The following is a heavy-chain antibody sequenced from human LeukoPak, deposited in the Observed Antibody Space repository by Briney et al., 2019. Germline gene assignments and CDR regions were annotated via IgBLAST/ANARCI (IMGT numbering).Heavy chain of an antibody. Sequence: SETLSLTCTVSGYSISSGYYWGWIRQPPGKGLEWIGSIYHSGSTYYNPSLKSRVTISVDTSKNQFSLKLGSVTAADTAVYYCARGDFWSGYYSGLFDPWGQGTLVTVSS. CDR2: IYHSGST. D-gene: IGHD3-3*01. CDR3: ARGDFWSGYYSGLFDP. V-gene: IGHV4-38-2*02. CDR1: GYSISSGYY. J-gene: IGHJ5*02.